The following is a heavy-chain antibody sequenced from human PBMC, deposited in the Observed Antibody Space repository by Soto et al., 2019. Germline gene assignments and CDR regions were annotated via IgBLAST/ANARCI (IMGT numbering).Heavy chain of an antibody. Sequence: PSDTLSLTCTVSGGSISSSSYYWSWIRQPPWKGLEWIGSIYYSGSTYYNPSLKSRVTISVDTSKNQFSLKLISVTAADTAVDYCARHGSGGICYDFDYWGQGXLVTVYS. CDR3: ARHGSGGICYDFDY. CDR1: GGSISSSSYY. D-gene: IGHD2-15*01. V-gene: IGHV4-39*01. J-gene: IGHJ4*02. CDR2: IYYSGST.